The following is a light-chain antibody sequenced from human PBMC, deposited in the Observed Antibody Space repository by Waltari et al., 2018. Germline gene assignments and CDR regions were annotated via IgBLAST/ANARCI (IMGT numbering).Light chain of an antibody. CDR2: AAS. J-gene: IGKJ3*01. CDR3: QETYTTLFT. V-gene: IGKV1-39*01. Sequence: DIQMTQSPPSLAASVRDSANITCRASQTIRNYLNWYQQRPGEAPKLLISAASSLQSGVPSRFSGSGSGTDFALTISSLQPEDFASYHCQETYTTLFTFGPGTTV. CDR1: QTIRNY.